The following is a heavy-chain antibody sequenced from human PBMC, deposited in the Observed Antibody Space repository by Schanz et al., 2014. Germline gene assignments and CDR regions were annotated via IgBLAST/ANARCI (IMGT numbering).Heavy chain of an antibody. CDR2: IHTGSGNT. Sequence: QVQMVQSGAEVKKPGASVKVSCQASGYTFAGHAVHWVRQAPGQGPEWVGWIHTGSGNTKYSQEFEGRVTITRDTSASIVYMELSSLRSEDTAVFFCASGEARVTSSGVVIVPMNVWGKGTTVIVSS. D-gene: IGHD3-3*01. V-gene: IGHV1-3*02. J-gene: IGHJ6*03. CDR3: ASGEARVTSSGVVIVPMNV. CDR1: GYTFAGHA.